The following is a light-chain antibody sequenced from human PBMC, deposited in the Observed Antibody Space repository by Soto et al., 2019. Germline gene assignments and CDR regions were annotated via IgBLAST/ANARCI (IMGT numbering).Light chain of an antibody. CDR1: SSDVGGSNF. CDR3: CSYTSSSTAV. J-gene: IGLJ1*01. Sequence: QSALTQPASVSGSPGQSITISCTGTSSDVGGSNFVSWYQQHPDKAPKLMIYDVTYRPSGVSNRFSGSKSGNTASLTISGLQAEDEGNYYCCSYTSSSTAVFGSGTKLTV. V-gene: IGLV2-14*01. CDR2: DVT.